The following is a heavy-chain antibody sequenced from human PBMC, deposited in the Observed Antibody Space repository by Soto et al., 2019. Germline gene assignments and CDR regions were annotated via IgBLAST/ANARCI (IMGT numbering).Heavy chain of an antibody. J-gene: IGHJ4*02. CDR1: GFTFSNNG. CDR3: VKDKGAAAGFDY. Sequence: QVHLVESGGGVVQPGRSLRLSCAASGFTFSNNGMHWVRQAPGKGLEWMGVISYEGSEKYYAGSVKGRFTIYRDNSKNTLYLQIDTLRDKYTAIYCCVKDKGAAAGFDYWGQGILVTVSS. CDR2: ISYEGSEK. V-gene: IGHV3-30*18. D-gene: IGHD6-13*01.